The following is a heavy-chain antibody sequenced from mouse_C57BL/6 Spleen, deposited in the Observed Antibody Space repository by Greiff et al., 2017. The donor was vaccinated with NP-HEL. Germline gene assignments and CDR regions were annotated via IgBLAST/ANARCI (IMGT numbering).Heavy chain of an antibody. CDR1: GFTFSDYG. J-gene: IGHJ4*01. CDR2: ISSGSSTI. V-gene: IGHV5-17*01. CDR3: ARNYGVDY. Sequence: EVKLVESGGGLVKPGGSLKLSCAASGFTFSDYGMHWVRQAPEKGLEWVAYISSGSSTIYYADTVKGRFTISRDNAKNTLFLQMTSLRSEDKDMYYCARNYGVDYWGQGTSVTVSS. D-gene: IGHD1-1*01.